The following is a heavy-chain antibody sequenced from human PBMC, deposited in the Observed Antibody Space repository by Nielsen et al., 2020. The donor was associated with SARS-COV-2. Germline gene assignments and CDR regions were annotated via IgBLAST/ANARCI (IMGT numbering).Heavy chain of an antibody. CDR2: ISGYNGDT. CDR3: ARRAGGWFDP. CDR1: GYTFTSFG. Sequence: ASVKVSCKASGYTFTSFGISWVRQAPGQGLEWMGWISGYNGDTNYAQKFQGRVTLTTDTSTSTAYMELSSLKFEDTAVYFCARRAGGWFDPWGQGIRVTVCS. J-gene: IGHJ5*02. V-gene: IGHV1-18*01.